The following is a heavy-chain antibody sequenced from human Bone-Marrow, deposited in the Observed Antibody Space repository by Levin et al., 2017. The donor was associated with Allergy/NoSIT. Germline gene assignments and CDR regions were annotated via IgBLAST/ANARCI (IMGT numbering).Heavy chain of an antibody. Sequence: LSLTCAASGFTFSSYAMHWVRQAPGKGLEWVAVISYDGSNKYYADSVKGRFTISRDNSKNTLYLQMNSLRAEDTAVYYCARVGITMIVNDAFDIWGQGTMVTVSS. CDR2: ISYDGSNK. CDR1: GFTFSSYA. D-gene: IGHD3-22*01. V-gene: IGHV3-30*04. CDR3: ARVGITMIVNDAFDI. J-gene: IGHJ3*02.